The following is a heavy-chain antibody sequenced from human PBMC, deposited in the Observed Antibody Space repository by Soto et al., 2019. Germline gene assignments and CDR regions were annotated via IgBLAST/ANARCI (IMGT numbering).Heavy chain of an antibody. V-gene: IGHV1-3*01. CDR3: ARVVYYYDSSGPLDY. J-gene: IGHJ4*02. CDR1: GYTFTSYA. CDR2: INAGNGNT. Sequence: QVQLVQSGAEVKKPGASVKVSCKASGYTFTSYAMHWVRQAPGQRLEWMGWINAGNGNTKYSQKFQGRVTITRDTSASTAYRELSSLRSEDTAVYYCARVVYYYDSSGPLDYWGQGTLVTVSS. D-gene: IGHD3-22*01.